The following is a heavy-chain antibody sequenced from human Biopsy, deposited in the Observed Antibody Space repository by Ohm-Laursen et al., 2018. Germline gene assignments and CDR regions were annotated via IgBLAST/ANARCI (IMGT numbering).Heavy chain of an antibody. D-gene: IGHD3-22*01. CDR1: GYTFTGYH. CDR2: INAKTGDT. J-gene: IGHJ5*02. Sequence: SVKVSCKASGYTFTGYHVHWVRQAPGQGLEWMGWINAKTGDTNYAQKFQGRVTMTRDTSISTAYVDLSSLRSDDTAVYYRTRGGYYYDSLAYYYWFDPWGQGTLVTVSS. CDR3: TRGGYYYDSLAYYYWFDP. V-gene: IGHV1-2*02.